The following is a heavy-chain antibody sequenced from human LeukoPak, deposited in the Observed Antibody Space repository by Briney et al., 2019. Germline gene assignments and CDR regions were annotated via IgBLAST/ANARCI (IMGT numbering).Heavy chain of an antibody. Sequence: SQTLPLTCTVAGGSISSGGYYWSWIRQPPGKGLECIGYIYHSGSTYYNPSLKSRVTISVDTSKNQFSLKLSSVTAADTAVYYCARVITLVRSSGSYSQPSYFDYWRQGTLVTVSS. CDR1: GGSISSGGYY. CDR2: IYHSGST. V-gene: IGHV4-30-2*01. D-gene: IGHD3-22*01. J-gene: IGHJ4*02. CDR3: ARVITLVRSSGSYSQPSYFDY.